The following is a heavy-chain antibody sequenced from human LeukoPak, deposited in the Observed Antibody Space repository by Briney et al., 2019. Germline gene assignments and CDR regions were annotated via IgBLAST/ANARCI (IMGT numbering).Heavy chain of an antibody. Sequence: ASVKVSCKVSKHSLTELSMHWVRQAPGKGLEWMGGFDPEHGKTVYAQTFQGRVTMTEDTSTGTAYMELRSLRSEDTAVYYCATEDFDGIVGPIDSFDVWGQGTMVTVSS. CDR3: ATEDFDGIVGPIDSFDV. CDR2: FDPEHGKT. CDR1: KHSLTELS. V-gene: IGHV1-24*01. J-gene: IGHJ3*01. D-gene: IGHD1-26*01.